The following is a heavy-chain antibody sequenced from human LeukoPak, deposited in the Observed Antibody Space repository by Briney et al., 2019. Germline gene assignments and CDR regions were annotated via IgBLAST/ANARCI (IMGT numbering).Heavy chain of an antibody. CDR2: IGRNGDYI. D-gene: IGHD2-15*01. V-gene: IGHV3-21*01. CDR1: GFPFSDYS. J-gene: IGHJ6*02. Sequence: GGSLRLSCAASGFPFSDYSMNWVRQAPGKGLEWVSSIGRNGDYIYYADSVKGRFTISRDNANDSLFLQMNSLRADDTAVYYCARRPDCSGSDCYGMDVWGQGTTVTVSS. CDR3: ARRPDCSGSDCYGMDV.